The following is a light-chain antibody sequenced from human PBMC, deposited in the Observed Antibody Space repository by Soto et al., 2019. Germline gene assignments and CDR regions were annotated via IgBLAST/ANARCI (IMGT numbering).Light chain of an antibody. Sequence: QSVLTQPPSASGSPGQSVTISCTGTSSNVGGYNYVSWYQQHPGKAPKLMISEVSKRPSGVPDRFSGSKSGNTASLTVSGLQAEDEADYYCTSYAGPHYVFGTGTKVTVL. J-gene: IGLJ1*01. V-gene: IGLV2-8*01. CDR1: SSNVGGYNY. CDR3: TSYAGPHYV. CDR2: EVS.